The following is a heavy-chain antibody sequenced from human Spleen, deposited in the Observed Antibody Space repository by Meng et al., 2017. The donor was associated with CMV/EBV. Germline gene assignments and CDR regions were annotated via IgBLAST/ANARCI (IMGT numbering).Heavy chain of an antibody. Sequence: ESLKISCTVSGGSVNSGSYYWSWIRQPPGKGLQWIGYIYYTESTNYNPSLKSRVTISLDTSRNQFSLRLSSVTAADTAVYYCARGYDFWSGYYTYYFDYWGQGRLVTV. D-gene: IGHD3/OR15-3a*01. J-gene: IGHJ4*02. CDR3: ARGYDFWSGYYTYYFDY. CDR1: GGSVNSGSYY. V-gene: IGHV4-61*01. CDR2: IYYTEST.